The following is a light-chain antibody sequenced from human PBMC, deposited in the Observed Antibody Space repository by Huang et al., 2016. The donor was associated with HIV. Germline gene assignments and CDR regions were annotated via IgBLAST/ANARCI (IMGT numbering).Light chain of an antibody. CDR3: QQYSDWPPRT. V-gene: IGKV3-15*01. J-gene: IGKJ1*01. CDR1: QTISNK. Sequence: EIVMTQSPATLSVSPGERATLSCRASQTISNKLAWYQQTPGQAPRLLIDGASTRATGIPARFSGSGSGTEFTLTISSLQSEDFAVYFCQQYSDWPPRTFGQGTKVQIK. CDR2: GAS.